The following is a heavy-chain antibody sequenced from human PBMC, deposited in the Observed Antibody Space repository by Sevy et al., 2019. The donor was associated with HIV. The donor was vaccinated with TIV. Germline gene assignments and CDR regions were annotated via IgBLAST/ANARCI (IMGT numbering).Heavy chain of an antibody. J-gene: IGHJ1*01. CDR1: GFTFSAFS. V-gene: IGHV3-30-3*01. Sequence: GGSLRLSCAASGFTFSAFSMHWVRQAPGKGLEWVAIIRYDGSNDHYADSVKGLFTISRDNSKSSQYLQLNSLRGEDTAVYYCALERLSSNVAEYFQNWGQGTLVTVSS. CDR3: ALERLSSNVAEYFQN. CDR2: IRYDGSND. D-gene: IGHD1-1*01.